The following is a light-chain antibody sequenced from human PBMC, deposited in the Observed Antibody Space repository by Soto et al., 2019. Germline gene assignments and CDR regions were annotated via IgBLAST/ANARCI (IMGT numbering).Light chain of an antibody. CDR3: QSYANSRSGYV. CDR1: GSNIGAGYY. CDR2: ANT. V-gene: IGLV1-40*01. J-gene: IGLJ1*01. Sequence: QSVLTQPPSVSGAPGQRVTISCTGSGSNIGAGYYTHWYQQVPGTAPKPLIYANTNRASGVPDRFSGSKSGTSASLAITGLQAEDEDDYYCQSYANSRSGYVFGAGTKVTVL.